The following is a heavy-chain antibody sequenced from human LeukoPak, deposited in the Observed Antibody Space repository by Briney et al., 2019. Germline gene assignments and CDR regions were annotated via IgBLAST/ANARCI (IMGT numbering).Heavy chain of an antibody. CDR2: IKQDGSEK. J-gene: IGHJ6*03. D-gene: IGHD6-13*01. CDR3: TREGSLAAAIYYYYMDV. CDR1: GFTFSSYW. Sequence: GGSLRLSCAASGFTFSSYWMSWVRQAPGKGLEWVANIKQDGSEKYYVDSVKGRFTISRDNAKNSLYLQMSSLRAEDTAVYYCTREGSLAAAIYYYYMDVWGKGTTVTVSS. V-gene: IGHV3-7*03.